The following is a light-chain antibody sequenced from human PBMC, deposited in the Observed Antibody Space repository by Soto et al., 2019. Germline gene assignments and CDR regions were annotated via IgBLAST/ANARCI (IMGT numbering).Light chain of an antibody. Sequence: QSVLTQPRSVSGSPGQSVSISCTGTSSDVGRYSYVSWYQQHPDKAPKLMIYDVSERPSGVPDRFSGSKSGNTASLTISGLQAEDEADYYCCSYAGTYTGVFGTGTKVTVL. V-gene: IGLV2-11*01. CDR2: DVS. J-gene: IGLJ1*01. CDR1: SSDVGRYSY. CDR3: CSYAGTYTGV.